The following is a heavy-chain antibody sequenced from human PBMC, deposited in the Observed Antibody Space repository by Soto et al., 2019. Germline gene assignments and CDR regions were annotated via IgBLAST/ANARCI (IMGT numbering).Heavy chain of an antibody. CDR1: GGSISSSSYY. D-gene: IGHD6-13*01. V-gene: IGHV4-39*02. Sequence: SGTLSLTCTVSGGSISSSSYYWGWIRQPPGKGLEWIGSIYYSGSTYYNPSLKSRVTISVDTSENQFSLKLSSVTAADTAVYYCAREAAADNWFDPWGQGTLVTVSS. J-gene: IGHJ5*02. CDR2: IYYSGST. CDR3: AREAAADNWFDP.